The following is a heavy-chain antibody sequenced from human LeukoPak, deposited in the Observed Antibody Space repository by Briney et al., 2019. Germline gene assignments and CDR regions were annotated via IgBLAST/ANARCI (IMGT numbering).Heavy chain of an antibody. CDR1: RYTFTGFY. V-gene: IGHV1-2*02. J-gene: IGHJ6*03. D-gene: IGHD6-19*01. CDR2: IHPNSGGE. Sequence: ASVNVSCKASRYTFTGFYMHRVPQAPRQGVGGRGWIHPNSGGENDAQKVQGRATMTRNTSISTAYMVLSRLRTDDTAVYYCARDRGYAVAGLWGDYYYYMDAWGKGTTVTVYS. CDR3: ARDRGYAVAGLWGDYYYYMDA.